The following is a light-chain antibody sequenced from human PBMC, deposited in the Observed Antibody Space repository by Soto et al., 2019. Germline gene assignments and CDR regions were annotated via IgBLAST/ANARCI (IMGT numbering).Light chain of an antibody. V-gene: IGLV2-14*01. J-gene: IGLJ1*01. CDR3: SSNRARSTIFV. CDR1: SSDVGAYNY. CDR2: EVT. Sequence: QSVLTQPACVSGSPGQSITIWCTGRSSDVGAYNYVSWYQHHPGKVPKLLIYEVTSRPAGVSDRFSGSKSGNTASVNIYGLQAEDEADYYCSSNRARSTIFVLGPXTKVT.